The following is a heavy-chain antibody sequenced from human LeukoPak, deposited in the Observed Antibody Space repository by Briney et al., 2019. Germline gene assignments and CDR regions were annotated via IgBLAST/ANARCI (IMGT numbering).Heavy chain of an antibody. Sequence: PETLSLTCTVSGGSISSYYWSWIRQPPGKGLEWIGYIYYSGSTNYNPSLKSRVTISVDTSKNQFSLKLSSVTAADTAVYYCAREKVGYSYGPYYYYGMDVWGQGTTVTVSS. CDR2: IYYSGST. V-gene: IGHV4-59*01. D-gene: IGHD5-18*01. CDR1: GGSISSYY. CDR3: AREKVGYSYGPYYYYGMDV. J-gene: IGHJ6*02.